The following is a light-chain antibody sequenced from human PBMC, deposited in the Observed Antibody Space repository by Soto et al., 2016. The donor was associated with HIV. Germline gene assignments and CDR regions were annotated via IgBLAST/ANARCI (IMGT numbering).Light chain of an antibody. Sequence: DIQMTQSPSSLSASVGDRVTITCQASQDISNSLNWYQQKPGTAPKLLIYDASNLETGVPSRFSGGGSGTDFTFTISSLQPEDIATYYCQQYDNLPXTFGGGTKVEIK. V-gene: IGKV1-33*01. CDR2: DAS. CDR1: QDISNS. J-gene: IGKJ4*01. CDR3: QQYDNLPXT.